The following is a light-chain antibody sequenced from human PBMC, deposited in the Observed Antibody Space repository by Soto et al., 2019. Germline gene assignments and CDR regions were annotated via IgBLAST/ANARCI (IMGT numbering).Light chain of an antibody. V-gene: IGKV1-39*01. CDR2: GST. CDR1: QRISNN. J-gene: IGKJ2*01. Sequence: DIQMTQSPASLSASVGDRVTITCRASQRISNNLNWYQQKPGKAPKLLIYGSTNLQSGVPSRFSGSGSGTEFTRTISGLQPEEIATYYCQQSFSIPYTFGQGTKQGIK. CDR3: QQSFSIPYT.